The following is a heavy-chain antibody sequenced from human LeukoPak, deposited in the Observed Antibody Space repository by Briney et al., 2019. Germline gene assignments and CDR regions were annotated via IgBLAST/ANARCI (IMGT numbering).Heavy chain of an antibody. CDR3: ARRFDS. Sequence: GGSLRLSCAVSGFTVSDYEMNWVRRAPGKGPEWVSYISSSGSTIYYADSLKGRITISRDNAKNSLYLPMNSLRVEDTAVYYCARRFDSWGQGTLVTVSS. V-gene: IGHV3-48*03. J-gene: IGHJ4*02. CDR2: ISSSGSTI. CDR1: GFTVSDYE.